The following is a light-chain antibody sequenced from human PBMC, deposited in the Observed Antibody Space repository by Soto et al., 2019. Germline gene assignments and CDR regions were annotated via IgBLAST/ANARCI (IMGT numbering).Light chain of an antibody. CDR3: SSYTGTRALV. CDR1: ISDVGGYDY. Sequence: QSVLTQPASVSGSPGQSITISCTGTISDVGGYDYVSWYRQDPGKAPKLMVFEVNNRPPGVSNRFSGSKSGNTASLTISGLQAEDEADYYCSSYTGTRALVFGTGTKLTVL. V-gene: IGLV2-14*01. CDR2: EVN. J-gene: IGLJ1*01.